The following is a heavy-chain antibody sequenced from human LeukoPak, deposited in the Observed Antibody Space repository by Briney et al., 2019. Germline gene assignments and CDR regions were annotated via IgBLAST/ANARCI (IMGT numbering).Heavy chain of an antibody. Sequence: SETLSLTCTVSGGSISSYYWSWIRQPAGKGLEWIGRIYTSGSTNYNPSLKSRVTISVDTSKNQFSLNLSSVTAADTAVYYCAGSRYSSGWYGGDYWGQGTLVTVSS. V-gene: IGHV4-4*07. CDR2: IYTSGST. CDR1: GGSISSYY. CDR3: AGSRYSSGWYGGDY. D-gene: IGHD6-19*01. J-gene: IGHJ4*02.